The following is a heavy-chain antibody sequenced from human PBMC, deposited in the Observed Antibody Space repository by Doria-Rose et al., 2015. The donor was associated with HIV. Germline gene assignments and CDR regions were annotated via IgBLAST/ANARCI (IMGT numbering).Heavy chain of an antibody. V-gene: IGHV2-26*01. CDR1: GVSLSSPGMG. CDR2: ILSDDER. J-gene: IGHJ4*02. Sequence: SGPVLVKPTETLTLTCTVSGVSLSSPGMGVSWIRQPPGKALEWLGNILSDDERSYKTSLKSRLTISRGTSKSQVVLTMTDMDPVDTATYYCARIKSSRWYHKYYFDFWGQGTLVIVSA. CDR3: ARIKSSRWYHKYYFDF. D-gene: IGHD6-13*01.